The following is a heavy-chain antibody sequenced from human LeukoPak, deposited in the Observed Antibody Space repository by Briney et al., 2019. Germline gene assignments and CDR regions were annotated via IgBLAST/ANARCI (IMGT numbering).Heavy chain of an antibody. Sequence: AGGSLRLSCAASGFTFSSYWMSWVRQAPGKGLEWVANIKQDGSEKYYVDSVKGRFTISRDNAKNSLYLQMNSLRAEDMAVYYCARAPYCIGSSCRFDYWGQGTLVTVSS. D-gene: IGHD2-15*01. CDR1: GFTFSSYW. CDR3: ARAPYCIGSSCRFDY. J-gene: IGHJ4*02. V-gene: IGHV3-7*03. CDR2: IKQDGSEK.